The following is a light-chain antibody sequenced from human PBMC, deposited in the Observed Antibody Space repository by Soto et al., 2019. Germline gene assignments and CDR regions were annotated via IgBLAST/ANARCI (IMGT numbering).Light chain of an antibody. Sequence: EIVLTQSPGTLSLSPGERATLSCRASQSVSSSYLAWYQQKPGQAPRLLIYGASNRATGIPDRFSVSASGTDITLTISRLEPEDFAVDYCQHYGTSSHFGPGTKVDIK. J-gene: IGKJ3*01. CDR3: QHYGTSSH. V-gene: IGKV3-20*01. CDR2: GAS. CDR1: QSVSSSY.